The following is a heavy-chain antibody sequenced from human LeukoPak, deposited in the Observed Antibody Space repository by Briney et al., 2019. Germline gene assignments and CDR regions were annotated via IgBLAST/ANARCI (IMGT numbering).Heavy chain of an antibody. J-gene: IGHJ5*02. CDR1: GGTFSSYA. Sequence: SVKVSCKASGGTFSSYAISWVRQAPGQGLEWMGRIIPILGIANYAQKFQGRVTITADKSTSTAYMELRSLRSDDTAVYYCARRPYSSGWYGWFDPWGQGTLVTVSS. V-gene: IGHV1-69*04. CDR3: ARRPYSSGWYGWFDP. CDR2: IIPILGIA. D-gene: IGHD6-19*01.